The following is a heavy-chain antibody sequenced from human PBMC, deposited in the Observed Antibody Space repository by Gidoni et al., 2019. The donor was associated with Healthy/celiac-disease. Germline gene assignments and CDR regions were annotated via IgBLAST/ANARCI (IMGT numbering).Heavy chain of an antibody. CDR1: GFHFSSYD. V-gene: IGHV3-13*01. D-gene: IGHD3-3*01. Sequence: EVQLVESGGGLVQPGVSLSLSCAASGFHFSSYDMHWVRQATGKGLEWVSAIGTAGDKYYPGSVKGRFTISRENAKNSLYLQRNSLRAGDTAVYYCARTLYDFWSGLYGMDVWGQGTTVTVSS. CDR2: IGTAGDK. J-gene: IGHJ6*02. CDR3: ARTLYDFWSGLYGMDV.